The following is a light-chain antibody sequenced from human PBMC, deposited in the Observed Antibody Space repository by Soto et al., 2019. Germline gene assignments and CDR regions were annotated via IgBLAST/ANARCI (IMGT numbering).Light chain of an antibody. V-gene: IGLV2-23*01. J-gene: IGLJ1*01. Sequence: QSALTQPASVSGSPGQSITISCTGTTSDVGTYKFVSWYQQHPGRAPKLMISEGTKRPSGVSNRFSGSKSGNTASLTISGLQAEDEADYYCCSYAGTSTYVFGTGTKVTVL. CDR3: CSYAGTSTYV. CDR2: EGT. CDR1: TSDVGTYKF.